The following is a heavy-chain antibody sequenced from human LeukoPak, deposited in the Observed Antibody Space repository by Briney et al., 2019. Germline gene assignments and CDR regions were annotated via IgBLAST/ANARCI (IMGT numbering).Heavy chain of an antibody. V-gene: IGHV1-3*01. J-gene: IGHJ5*02. CDR3: ARDSYMAAADTWFGP. CDR2: INSGYSNT. D-gene: IGHD6-13*01. CDR1: GYTFTNYA. Sequence: ASVKVSCKASGYTFTNYAIHWVRQAPGQRLEWMGWINSGYSNTKYSQKFQGRVTITSDTSASTAYMEVRSLTSEDTAIYYCARDSYMAAADTWFGPWGQGTLVTVSS.